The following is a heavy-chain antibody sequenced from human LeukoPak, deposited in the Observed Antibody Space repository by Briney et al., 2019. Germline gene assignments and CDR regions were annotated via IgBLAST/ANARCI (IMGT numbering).Heavy chain of an antibody. D-gene: IGHD3-3*01. J-gene: IGHJ4*02. CDR2: IWSDGTNK. V-gene: IGHV3-33*01. CDR1: GFMFTHHG. CDR3: ARDLDFWSGYKDY. Sequence: GGSLRLSCAASGFMFTHHGMHWVRQAPGKGLEWVAVIWSDGTNKFYSDSVKGRFAISRDNAKNSLFLQMNSLRAEDTAVYYCARDLDFWSGYKDYWGQGTLVTVSS.